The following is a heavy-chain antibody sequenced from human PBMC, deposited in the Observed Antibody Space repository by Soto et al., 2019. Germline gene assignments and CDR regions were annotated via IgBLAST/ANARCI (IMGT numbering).Heavy chain of an antibody. CDR2: IKTDGSYT. CDR3: ARGHNSGSSGYPY. V-gene: IGHV3-74*01. Sequence: EVQLVESGGGLVQPGGSLRLSCAASGFTFSSYWMHWVRQTPGKGLVWVSRIKTDGSYTDYADSVKGRFTISRDNAKNTRDMKMNSLRAEDTAVYFCARGHNSGSSGYPYWGQGSLVTVSS. J-gene: IGHJ4*02. CDR1: GFTFSSYW. D-gene: IGHD3-22*01.